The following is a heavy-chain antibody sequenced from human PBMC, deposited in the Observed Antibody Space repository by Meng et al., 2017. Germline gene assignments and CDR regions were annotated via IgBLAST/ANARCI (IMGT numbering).Heavy chain of an antibody. Sequence: GESLKISCAASGFTFSSYSMNWVRQAPGKGLEWVSSISSSSSYIYYADSVKGRFTISRDNAKNSLYLQMNSLRAEDTAVYYCARNYYDSSGYLAYYFDYWGHGTQVTVSS. CDR1: GFTFSSYS. J-gene: IGHJ4*01. CDR2: ISSSSSYI. CDR3: ARNYYDSSGYLAYYFDY. V-gene: IGHV3-21*01. D-gene: IGHD3-22*01.